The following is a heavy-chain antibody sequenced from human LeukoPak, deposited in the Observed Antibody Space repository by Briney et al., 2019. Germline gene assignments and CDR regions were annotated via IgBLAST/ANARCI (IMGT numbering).Heavy chain of an antibody. D-gene: IGHD5-24*01. CDR2: IKEDGSRQ. V-gene: IGHV3-7*01. Sequence: GGSLRLSCAASGFTFSTYWMSWVRQTPGKGLEWVANIKEDGSRQYYMDSVKGRFTISRDNAKNSLYLQMNSLRVEDTAVYYCARDGGGYDSWGQGTLVTVSS. CDR3: ARDGGGYDS. CDR1: GFTFSTYW. J-gene: IGHJ5*01.